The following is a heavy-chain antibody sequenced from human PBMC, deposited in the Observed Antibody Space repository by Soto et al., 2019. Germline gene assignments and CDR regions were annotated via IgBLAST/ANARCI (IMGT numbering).Heavy chain of an antibody. D-gene: IGHD6-19*01. J-gene: IGHJ4*02. CDR1: GASITDNNW. V-gene: IGHV4-4*02. CDR2: VVHWGTS. Sequence: QVQLQESGPGLVKPSETLSLTCAVSGASITDNNWWSWVRQSPGKGLEWIGEVVHWGTSNYNPSLGSRATVSMDRSKNQVSLTLISVTAADSAVYYCARHVGVPGTRGFDYWGQGILVTVSS. CDR3: ARHVGVPGTRGFDY.